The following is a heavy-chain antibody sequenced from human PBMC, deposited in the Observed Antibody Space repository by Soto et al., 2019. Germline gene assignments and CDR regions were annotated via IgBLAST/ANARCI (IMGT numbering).Heavy chain of an antibody. J-gene: IGHJ3*02. V-gene: IGHV1-2*04. CDR2: INPNSGGT. CDR1: GYTFTGNY. D-gene: IGHD2-15*01. CDR3: ARDSLYCSGGSCYSSPLGAFDI. Sequence: ASVKVTCKASGYTFTGNYRQWVRQAPGQGLEWMGWINPNSGGTNYAQKFQGWVTMTRDTSISTAYMELSRLRFDDTAVYYCARDSLYCSGGSCYSSPLGAFDIWGQGTMVTVSS.